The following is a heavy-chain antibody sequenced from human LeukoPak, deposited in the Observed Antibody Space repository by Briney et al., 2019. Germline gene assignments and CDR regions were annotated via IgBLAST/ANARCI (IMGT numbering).Heavy chain of an antibody. D-gene: IGHD3-10*01. Sequence: GGSLRLSCAASGFTVSSNYMSWVRQAPGRGLEWVSVIYSGGTTHYADSVKGRFTISRDNSKNTLYLQMNSLRAEDTAVYYCARGPYGSSGTPDAFDIWGQGTMVTVSS. CDR2: IYSGGTT. V-gene: IGHV3-66*01. CDR3: ARGPYGSSGTPDAFDI. CDR1: GFTVSSNY. J-gene: IGHJ3*02.